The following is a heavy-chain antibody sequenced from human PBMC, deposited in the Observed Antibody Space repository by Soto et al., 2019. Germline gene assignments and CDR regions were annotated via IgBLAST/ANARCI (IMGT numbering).Heavy chain of an antibody. D-gene: IGHD2-15*01. CDR1: GGTFSSYA. CDR3: ARPPGGTGYYYGMDV. Sequence: QVQLVQSGAEVKKPGSSVNVSCKASGGTFSSYAISWVRQAPGQGLEWMGGIIPIFGTANYAQKFQGRVTLTAAESTSTASMALSSLRSEDTAVYYCARPPGGTGYYYGMDVWGQGTTVTVSS. V-gene: IGHV1-69*12. J-gene: IGHJ6*02. CDR2: IIPIFGTA.